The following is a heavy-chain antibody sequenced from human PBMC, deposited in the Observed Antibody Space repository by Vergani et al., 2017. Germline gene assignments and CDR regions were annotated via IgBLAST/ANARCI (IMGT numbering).Heavy chain of an antibody. CDR3: ARSPFTMVRGARLVDYFDY. CDR2: IYYSGST. V-gene: IGHV4-30-4*01. Sequence: QVQLQESGPGLVKPSGTLSLTCTVSGGSISSGDYYWSWIRQPPGKGLEWIGYIYYSGSTYYNPSLKSRVTISVDTSKNQFSLKLSSVTAADTAVYCCARSPFTMVRGARLVDYFDYWGQGTLVTVSS. J-gene: IGHJ4*02. CDR1: GGSISSGDYY. D-gene: IGHD3-10*01.